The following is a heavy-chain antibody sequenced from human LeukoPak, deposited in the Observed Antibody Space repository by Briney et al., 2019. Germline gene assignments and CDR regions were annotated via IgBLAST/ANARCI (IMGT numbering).Heavy chain of an antibody. CDR3: AREGYYYDSSGYYY. D-gene: IGHD3-22*01. Sequence: GGSLRLSCAASGFTFSNYAMYWVRQAPGKGLEWVSSINGGGDSTYYADSVKGRFTISRDNSKNTLYLQMNSLRAEDTAVYYCAREGYYYDSSGYYYWGQGTLVTVSS. V-gene: IGHV3-23*01. CDR1: GFTFSNYA. CDR2: INGGGDST. J-gene: IGHJ4*02.